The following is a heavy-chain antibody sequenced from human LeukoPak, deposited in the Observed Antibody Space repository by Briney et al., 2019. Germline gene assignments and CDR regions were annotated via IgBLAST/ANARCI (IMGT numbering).Heavy chain of an antibody. CDR1: GFTFSSYA. D-gene: IGHD5-18*01. CDR3: AKNMVAGYSYGPDLDY. CDR2: ISGSGGST. V-gene: IGHV3-23*01. Sequence: QPGGSLRLSCAASGFTFSSYAMSWVRQAPGKGLEWVSAISGSGGSTYYADSVKGRFTISRDNSKNTLYLQMNSLRAEDTAVYYCAKNMVAGYSYGPDLDYWGQGTLVTVSS. J-gene: IGHJ4*02.